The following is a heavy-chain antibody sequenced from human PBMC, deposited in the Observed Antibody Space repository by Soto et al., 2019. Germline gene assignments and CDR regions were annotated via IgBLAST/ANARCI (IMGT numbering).Heavy chain of an antibody. D-gene: IGHD3-3*01. CDR1: GYTFTSYG. J-gene: IGHJ6*02. CDR2: ISAYNGNT. Sequence: ASVKVSCKASGYTFTSYGISWVRQAPGQGLEWMGWISAYNGNTNYAQKLQGRVTMTTDTSTSTAYMELRSLRSDDTAVYYCARDMFTIFGVVIKGYYYYGMDVWGQGTTVTVSS. CDR3: ARDMFTIFGVVIKGYYYYGMDV. V-gene: IGHV1-18*01.